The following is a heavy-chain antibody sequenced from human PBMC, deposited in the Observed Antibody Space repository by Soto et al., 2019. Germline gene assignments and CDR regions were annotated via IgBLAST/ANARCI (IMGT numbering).Heavy chain of an antibody. CDR2: ISYDGSHK. CDR3: AKRRGDHSNYSWGIDV. V-gene: IGHV3-30*18. CDR1: GFTFNNYG. D-gene: IGHD4-4*01. J-gene: IGHJ6*02. Sequence: QVQLVESGGGVVQPGRSLRLSCAASGFTFNNYGMHWVRQAPGKGLVGVTVISYDGSHKYYADSVKGRFTISRDNSKNTLYLQMNSLRDEDTAVYYCAKRRGDHSNYSWGIDVWGQGTTVTVSS.